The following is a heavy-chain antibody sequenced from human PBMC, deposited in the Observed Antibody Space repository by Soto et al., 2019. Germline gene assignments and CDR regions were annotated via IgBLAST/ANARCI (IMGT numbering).Heavy chain of an antibody. Sequence: PSETLSLTCTVSGGSISSGDYYWSWIRQPPGKGLEWIGYIYNSGSTYYNPSLKSRVTISVDTSKNQFSLKLGSVTAADTAIYYCARGYTHRGADAFDVWGQGTMVTVSS. CDR3: ARGYTHRGADAFDV. J-gene: IGHJ3*01. D-gene: IGHD3-10*01. V-gene: IGHV4-30-4*01. CDR1: GGSISSGDYY. CDR2: IYNSGST.